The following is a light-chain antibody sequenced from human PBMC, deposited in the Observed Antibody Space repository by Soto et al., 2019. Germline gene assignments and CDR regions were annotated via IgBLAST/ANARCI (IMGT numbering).Light chain of an antibody. CDR2: DAS. CDR3: QQYKSHSPYT. Sequence: DIQMTQSPSTLPASVGDRITITCRASQSINNWLAWYQQKPGKAPKLLIYDASRLASGVPSRFSGSGYGTEFTLTISGLQPDDFTTYYCQQYKSHSPYTFGQGTKLEI. V-gene: IGKV1-5*01. CDR1: QSINNW. J-gene: IGKJ2*01.